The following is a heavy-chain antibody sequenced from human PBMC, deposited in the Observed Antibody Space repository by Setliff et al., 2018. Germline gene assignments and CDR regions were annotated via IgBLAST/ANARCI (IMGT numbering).Heavy chain of an antibody. CDR1: GYTFTTYA. J-gene: IGHJ6*03. Sequence: VKVSCKASGYTFTTYAMGWMRQAPGQRLEWMGWINTNTGNPSYAQGFTGRFVFSLDTSVSTAYLQISSLKPEDTAVYYCARASRFGTVKWRGDYYMDVRGKGTTVTVSS. CDR2: INTNTGNP. V-gene: IGHV7-4-1*02. CDR3: ARASRFGTVKWRGDYYMDV. D-gene: IGHD3-10*01.